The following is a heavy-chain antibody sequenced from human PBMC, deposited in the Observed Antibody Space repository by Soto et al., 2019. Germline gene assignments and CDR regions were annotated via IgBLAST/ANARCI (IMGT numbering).Heavy chain of an antibody. CDR3: ARLYYYDTSGYLFAF. CDR2: IYFRGTT. D-gene: IGHD3-22*01. Sequence: PSETLSLTCAVSGGSISSYYWSWVRQPPGRGLEWIGYIYFRGTTNYNPSLKSRVTMSADTSKNQFSLKLNSVTAADTAVYYCARLYYYDTSGYLFAFCSQRTLVTVSS. V-gene: IGHV4-59*01. CDR1: GGSISSYY. J-gene: IGHJ4*02.